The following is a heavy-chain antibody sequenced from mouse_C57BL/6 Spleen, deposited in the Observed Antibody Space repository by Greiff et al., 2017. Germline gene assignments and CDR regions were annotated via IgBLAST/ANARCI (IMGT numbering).Heavy chain of an antibody. D-gene: IGHD1-1*01. Sequence: EVKVVESEGGLVQPGSSMKLSCTASGFTFSDYYMAWVRQVPEKGLEWVANINSDGSSTYYLDSLKSRFIISRDNAKNILYLQLSSLKTEDTATYYCARGPPYYGSSDWYLDDWGKGTTVTVSS. CDR1: GFTFSDYY. V-gene: IGHV5-16*01. J-gene: IGHJ1*03. CDR2: INSDGSST. CDR3: ARGPPYYGSSDWYLDD.